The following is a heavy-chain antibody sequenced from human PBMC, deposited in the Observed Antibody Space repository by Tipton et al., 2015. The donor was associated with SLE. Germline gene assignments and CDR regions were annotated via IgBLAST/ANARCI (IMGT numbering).Heavy chain of an antibody. J-gene: IGHJ6*02. CDR1: GGSFSGYY. D-gene: IGHD2-2*02. Sequence: TLSLTCAVYGGSFSGYYWSWIRQPPGKGLEWIGEINHSGSTNYNPSLKSRVTISVDTSKNQFSLKLSSVTAADTAVYYYARVGRYCSSTSCYNYYGMDVWGQGTTVTVSS. CDR2: INHSGST. CDR3: ARVGRYCSSTSCYNYYGMDV. V-gene: IGHV4-34*01.